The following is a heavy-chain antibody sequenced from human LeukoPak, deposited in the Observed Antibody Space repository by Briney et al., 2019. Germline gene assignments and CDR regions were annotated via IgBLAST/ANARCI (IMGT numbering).Heavy chain of an antibody. J-gene: IGHJ4*02. CDR3: AKGEDYYGSGSYYGLFGY. CDR2: IDTDGSIT. Sequence: PGGSLRLSCAASGYTFSSYWMHWVRQAPGKGLVWVSRIDTDGSITSYADSVKGRFTISRDNAKNTLYLQMNSLRAEDTAVYYCAKGEDYYGSGSYYGLFGYWGQGTLVTVSS. CDR1: GYTFSSYW. D-gene: IGHD3-10*01. V-gene: IGHV3-74*01.